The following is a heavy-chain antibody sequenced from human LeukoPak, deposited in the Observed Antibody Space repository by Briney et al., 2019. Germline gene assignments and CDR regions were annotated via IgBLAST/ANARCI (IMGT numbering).Heavy chain of an antibody. CDR2: INPNNGGT. D-gene: IGHD3-16*01. V-gene: IGHV1-2*02. CDR3: ARGRQLHLGELFPFAEFFQP. J-gene: IGHJ1*01. CDR1: GYTFTGYY. Sequence: ASVKVSCKASGYTFTGYYMHWVRQAPGQGLEWMGWINPNNGGTHYAQKFQGRVTMTRDTSISTAYMELRSLSSDDTAVYYCARGRQLHLGELFPFAEFFQPWGQGTLVTVFS.